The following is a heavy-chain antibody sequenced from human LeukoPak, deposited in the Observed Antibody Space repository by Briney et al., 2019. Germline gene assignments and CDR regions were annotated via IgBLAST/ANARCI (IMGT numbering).Heavy chain of an antibody. Sequence: SETLSLTCTVSGGSVSSGSYYWSWIRQPPGKGLEWLGYIYYSGSTNYNPSLKSRVTISVDTSKNQFSLKLSSVTAADTAVYYCARDGSGSYNWFDPWGQGTLVTVSS. D-gene: IGHD3-10*01. J-gene: IGHJ5*02. V-gene: IGHV4-61*01. CDR2: IYYSGST. CDR1: GGSVSSGSYY. CDR3: ARDGSGSYNWFDP.